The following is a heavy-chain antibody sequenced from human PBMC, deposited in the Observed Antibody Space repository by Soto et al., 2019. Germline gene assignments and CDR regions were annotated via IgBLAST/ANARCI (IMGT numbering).Heavy chain of an antibody. D-gene: IGHD1-26*01. CDR1: GFTFSSYS. J-gene: IGHJ1*01. Sequence: GGSLRLSCAASGFTFSSYSMNWVRQAPGKGLEWVSSISSSSRHIYYADSVKGRFTISRDNAKNSLYLQMNSLRAEDTAMYFCARDPSDLWEPDQYFPHWGQGTLVTVSS. CDR2: ISSSSRHI. V-gene: IGHV3-21*01. CDR3: ARDPSDLWEPDQYFPH.